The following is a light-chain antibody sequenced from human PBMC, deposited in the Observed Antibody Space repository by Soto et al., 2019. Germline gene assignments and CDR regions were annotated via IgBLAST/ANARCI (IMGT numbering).Light chain of an antibody. CDR2: STN. V-gene: IGLV8-61*01. J-gene: IGLJ3*02. CDR3: VLFLRGDICV. Sequence: QAVVTQEPSFSVSPGGTVTLTCGLRSGSVSTSQYPSWYQQTPGQPPRPRIHSTNGRSSGVPDRFSGSILANKPALTSMGAQADAESDYSCVLFLRGDICVFGGGTKLTVL. CDR1: SGSVSTSQY.